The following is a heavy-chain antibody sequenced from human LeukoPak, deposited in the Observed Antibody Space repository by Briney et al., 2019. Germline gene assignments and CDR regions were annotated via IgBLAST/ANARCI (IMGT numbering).Heavy chain of an antibody. D-gene: IGHD3-22*01. V-gene: IGHV3-53*01. Sequence: GGSLRLSCAATGFTVSSNYMSWVRQAPGKGLEWASVVYSGSGTYYADSVKDRFTISRDNSKNTLYLHMYTLRAEDTAMYYCARETYYSDGTGAFDHWGQGTLVTVSS. CDR2: VYSGSGT. CDR3: ARETYYSDGTGAFDH. CDR1: GFTVSSNY. J-gene: IGHJ4*02.